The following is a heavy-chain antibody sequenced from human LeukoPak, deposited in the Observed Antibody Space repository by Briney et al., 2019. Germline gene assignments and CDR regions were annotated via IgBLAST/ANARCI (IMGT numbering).Heavy chain of an antibody. V-gene: IGHV3-21*04. Sequence: GGSVRLSCAASGFTFSSYSMIWLRQAPGKGLEGVSCISSSSNYIYYADSVKGRFTISRDNAKDSLYLQRKSLGAADTALYYCAKDSSGYEYDAFHIWGQGTMVTVSS. CDR3: AKDSSGYEYDAFHI. CDR2: ISSSSNYI. CDR1: GFTFSSYS. J-gene: IGHJ3*02. D-gene: IGHD3-22*01.